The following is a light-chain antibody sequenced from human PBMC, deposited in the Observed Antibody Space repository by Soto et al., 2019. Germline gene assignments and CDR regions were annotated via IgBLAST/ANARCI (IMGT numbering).Light chain of an antibody. CDR2: LAS. V-gene: IGKV3D-11*01. Sequence: EIVLTQSPSTVSSFPGDRVTLSCRASQAVNTRLAWYQHKPGQAPRLLIYLASNRAAGVPARFSGSGSGTDFTLTISSLEPEDFAVYYCQQRMSWPWTLGQGTNVDIK. CDR3: QQRMSWPWT. J-gene: IGKJ1*01. CDR1: QAVNTR.